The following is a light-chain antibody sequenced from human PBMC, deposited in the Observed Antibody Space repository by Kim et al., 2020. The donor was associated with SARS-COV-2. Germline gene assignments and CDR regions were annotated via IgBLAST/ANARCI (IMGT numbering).Light chain of an antibody. CDR3: QQYYSTPIT. Sequence: ATINCKSSQSVLYSSNNKNFLAWYQQKPGQPPKLLIYWASTRESGVPDRFSGSGSGTDFTLTISSLQAEDVAVYYCQQYYSTPITFGQGTRLEIK. CDR1: QSVLYSSNNKNF. J-gene: IGKJ5*01. CDR2: WAS. V-gene: IGKV4-1*01.